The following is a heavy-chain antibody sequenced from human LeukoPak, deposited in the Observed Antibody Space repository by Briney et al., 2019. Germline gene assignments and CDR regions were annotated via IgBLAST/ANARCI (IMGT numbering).Heavy chain of an antibody. J-gene: IGHJ4*02. D-gene: IGHD6-19*01. Sequence: GWSLRLSCAASGFTFSNYAMSWVRQVPGKGLEWVSTISGSGGSTYYADPLKGRFSISRDNSKNTLFLQMKSLRAEDTAVYYCAKERGYTSGLGTLDYWGQGTLVTVPT. V-gene: IGHV3-23*01. CDR3: AKERGYTSGLGTLDY. CDR2: ISGSGGST. CDR1: GFTFSNYA.